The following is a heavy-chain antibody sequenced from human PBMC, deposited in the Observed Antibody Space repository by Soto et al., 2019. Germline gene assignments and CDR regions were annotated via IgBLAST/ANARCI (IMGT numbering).Heavy chain of an antibody. CDR2: INHSGST. D-gene: IGHD2-15*01. CDR1: GGSFSGYY. CDR3: AGYCSGGSCQTDY. Sequence: SETLSLTCAVYGGSFSGYYWSWIRRPPGKGLEWIGEINHSGSTNYNPSLKSRVTISVDTSKNQFSLKLSSVTAADTAVYYCAGYCSGGSCQTDYWGQGTLVTVSS. V-gene: IGHV4-34*01. J-gene: IGHJ4*02.